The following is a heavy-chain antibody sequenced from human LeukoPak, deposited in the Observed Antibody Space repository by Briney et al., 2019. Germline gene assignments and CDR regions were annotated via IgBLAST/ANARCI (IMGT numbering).Heavy chain of an antibody. D-gene: IGHD2-2*01. V-gene: IGHV3-23*01. CDR2: ISGSGGST. Sequence: GGSLRLSCAASGFTFSSYAMSWVRQAPGKGLEWVSAISGSGGSTYYADSVKGRFTISRVNSKNTLYLQMNSLRAEDTAVYYCAKDGGGYCSSTSCYAHDYWGQGTLVTVSS. CDR1: GFTFSSYA. CDR3: AKDGGGYCSSTSCYAHDY. J-gene: IGHJ4*02.